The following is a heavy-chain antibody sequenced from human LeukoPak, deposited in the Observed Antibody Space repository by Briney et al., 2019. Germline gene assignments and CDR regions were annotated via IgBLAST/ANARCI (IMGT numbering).Heavy chain of an antibody. V-gene: IGHV1-69*13. CDR3: VSDYYDSSGYYRPGGY. Sequence: SVKVSCKASGGTFISYAISWVRQAPGQGLEWMGGIIPIFGTANYAQKFQGGVTITADESTSTAYMELSSLRSEDTAVYYCVSDYYDSSGYYRPGGYWGQGTLVTVSS. D-gene: IGHD3-22*01. J-gene: IGHJ4*02. CDR2: IIPIFGTA. CDR1: GGTFISYA.